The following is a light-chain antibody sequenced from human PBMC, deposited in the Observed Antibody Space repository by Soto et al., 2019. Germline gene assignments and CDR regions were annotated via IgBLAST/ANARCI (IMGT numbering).Light chain of an antibody. CDR2: SAS. J-gene: IGKJ1*01. CDR3: QQTFRPPHT. V-gene: IGKV1-39*01. CDR1: QTISSY. Sequence: DIRVTQSPASVSASGGERVTITCRASQTISSYLNWYQQKPGAAPKLLIYSASTLQTGVPSRFSGSGFGTDYTLTISSLQPADFAIYYCQQTFRPPHTFGHGTMVDIK.